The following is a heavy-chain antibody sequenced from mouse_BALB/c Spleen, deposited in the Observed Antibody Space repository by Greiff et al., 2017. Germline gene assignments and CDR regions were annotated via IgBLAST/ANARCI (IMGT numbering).Heavy chain of an antibody. D-gene: IGHD1-1*01. CDR1: GYSITSGYY. Sequence: EVKLQESGPGLVKPSQSLSLTCSVTGYSITSGYYWNWIRQFPGNKLEWMGYISYDGSNNYNPSLKNRISITRDTSKNQFFLKLNSVTTEDTATYYCARALDYYGSSLHYFDYWGQGTTLTVSS. CDR3: ARALDYYGSSLHYFDY. J-gene: IGHJ2*01. CDR2: ISYDGSN. V-gene: IGHV3-6*02.